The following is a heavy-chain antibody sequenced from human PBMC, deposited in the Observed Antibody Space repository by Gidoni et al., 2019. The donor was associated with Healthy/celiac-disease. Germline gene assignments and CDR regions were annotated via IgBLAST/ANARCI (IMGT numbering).Heavy chain of an antibody. J-gene: IGHJ3*02. CDR1: GFTFSSHG. V-gene: IGHV3-30*18. CDR3: AKDSNYDYVWGSYRFAAFDI. Sequence: QVQLVESGGGVVQPRRSLRLSCAASGFTFSSHGMHWVRQAPGKGLEWVAVISYDGSNKYYADSVKGRFTISRDNSKNTLYLQMNSLRAEDTAVYYCAKDSNYDYVWGSYRFAAFDIWGQGTMVTVSS. CDR2: ISYDGSNK. D-gene: IGHD3-16*02.